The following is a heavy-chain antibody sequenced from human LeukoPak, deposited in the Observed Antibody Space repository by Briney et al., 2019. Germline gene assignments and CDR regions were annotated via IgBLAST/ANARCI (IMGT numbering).Heavy chain of an antibody. CDR3: ARERGTGAYLDY. CDR2: ISSNGGST. Sequence: TGGSLRLSCAASGFTFSSYAMHWVRQAPGKGLEYVSAISSNGGSTYYANSVKGRFTISRDNSKNTLYLQMGSLRAEDMAVYYCARERGTGAYLDYWGQGTLVTVSS. J-gene: IGHJ4*02. V-gene: IGHV3-64*01. CDR1: GFTFSSYA. D-gene: IGHD2-8*02.